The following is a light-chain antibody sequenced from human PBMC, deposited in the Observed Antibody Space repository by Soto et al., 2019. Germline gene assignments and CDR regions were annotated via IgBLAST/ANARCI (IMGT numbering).Light chain of an antibody. V-gene: IGKV3-20*01. J-gene: IGKJ4*01. CDR3: QQYASSPLT. CDR2: GAS. CDR1: QSVRSNY. Sequence: EIVLTQSPGTLSLSSGERATLSCRARQSVRSNYLAWYQQKPGQAPRLLIYGASSRATGIPDRVGGSGSGTDFTLTISRLEPEDLAVYYCQQYASSPLTFGGGTKVEIK.